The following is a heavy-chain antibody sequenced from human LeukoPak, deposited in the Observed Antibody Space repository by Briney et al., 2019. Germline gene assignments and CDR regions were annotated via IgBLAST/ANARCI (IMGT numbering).Heavy chain of an antibody. CDR3: AKKTYSSGWRVPIDL. CDR2: MHYIGSS. CDR1: GGSVSSHTYY. J-gene: IGHJ4*02. V-gene: IGHV4-39*01. Sequence: PSETLSLTCTVSGGSVSSHTYYWGWIRQPPGKGLEWIGSMHYIGSSYYHPSLKSRVTISIDTSKNQFSLNLSSVTAADTAVYYCAKKTYSSGWRVPIDLWGRGTLVTVSS. D-gene: IGHD6-19*01.